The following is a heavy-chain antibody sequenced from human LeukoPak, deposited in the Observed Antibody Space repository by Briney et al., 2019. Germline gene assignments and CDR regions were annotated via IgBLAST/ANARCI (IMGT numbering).Heavy chain of an antibody. CDR3: ASHDSSGYYPSGAFDI. J-gene: IGHJ3*02. D-gene: IGHD3-22*01. V-gene: IGHV4-59*01. CDR1: GGSISSYY. Sequence: SETLSLTGTVSGGSISSYYWSWIRQPPGKGLEWIGYIYYSGSTNYNPSLKSRVTISVDTSKNQLSLKLSSVTAADTAVYYCASHDSSGYYPSGAFDIWGQGTMVTVSS. CDR2: IYYSGST.